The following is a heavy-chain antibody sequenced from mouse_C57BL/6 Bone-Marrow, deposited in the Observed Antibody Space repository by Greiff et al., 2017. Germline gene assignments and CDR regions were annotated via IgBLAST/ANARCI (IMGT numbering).Heavy chain of an antibody. CDR2: IDPEDGET. J-gene: IGHJ2*01. CDR1: GFNIKDYY. CDR3: ASRVDGVVDY. D-gene: IGHD1-1*01. V-gene: IGHV14-2*01. Sequence: EVQLQQSGAELVKPGASVKLSCTASGFNIKDYYMHWVKQRTEQGLEWIGRIDPEDGETKYAPKFPGKAPITADPSSNTAYLQLSSLTSEDTAVYYCASRVDGVVDYWGQGTTLTVSS.